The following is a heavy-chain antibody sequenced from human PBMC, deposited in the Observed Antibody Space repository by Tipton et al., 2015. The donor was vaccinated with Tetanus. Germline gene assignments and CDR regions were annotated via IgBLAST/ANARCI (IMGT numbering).Heavy chain of an antibody. D-gene: IGHD2-15*01. CDR3: VKEVAGPSGEH. J-gene: IGHJ1*01. Sequence: SLRLSCAASGFTFSGFTFANAWMSWVRQAPGKGLEWVSRSDHTGGTTYYADSVRGRFTISRDASKDTLFLHMTSLTVEDTAFYFCVKEVAGPSGEHWGQGTLVTVSS. CDR2: SDHTGGTT. CDR1: GFTFSGFTFANA. V-gene: IGHV3-23*01.